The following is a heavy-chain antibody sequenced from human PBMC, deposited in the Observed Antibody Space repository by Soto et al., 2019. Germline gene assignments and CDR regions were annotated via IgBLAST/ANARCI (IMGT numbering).Heavy chain of an antibody. D-gene: IGHD2-2*01. CDR3: ERGNALYDY. Sequence: GGSLRLSCAASGFSFSDYYMSWIRQAPGEGLEWVSSIRSSCNTRYYADSVKGRFTISRDNAKNSLYLQMNSLRAEDTAAYYCERGNALYDYWGQGTLVTVSS. CDR1: GFSFSDYY. J-gene: IGHJ4*02. V-gene: IGHV3-11*04. CDR2: IRSSCNTR.